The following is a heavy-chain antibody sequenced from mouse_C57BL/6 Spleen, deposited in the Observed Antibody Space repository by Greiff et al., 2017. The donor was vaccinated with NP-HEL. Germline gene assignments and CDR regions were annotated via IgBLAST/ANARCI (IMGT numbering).Heavy chain of an antibody. CDR3: ARKEDYYGSFAWFAY. CDR2: INPNNGGT. V-gene: IGHV1-26*01. CDR1: GYTFTDYY. J-gene: IGHJ3*01. Sequence: VQLQQSGPELVKPGASVKISCKASGYTFTDYYMNWVKQSHGKSLEWIGDINPNNGGTSYNQKFKGKATLTVDKSSSTAYMELRSLTSEDSAVYYCARKEDYYGSFAWFAYWGQGTLVTVSA. D-gene: IGHD1-1*01.